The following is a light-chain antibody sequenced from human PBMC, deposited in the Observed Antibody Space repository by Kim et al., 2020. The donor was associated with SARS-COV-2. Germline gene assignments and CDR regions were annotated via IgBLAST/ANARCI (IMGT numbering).Light chain of an antibody. V-gene: IGLV4-69*01. J-gene: IGLJ2*01. CDR2: LNSDGSH. CDR1: SGHSSYA. CDR3: QTWGTVV. Sequence: LGSSVKLTCTLSSGHSSYAIAWHQQQPEKGPRYLMKLNSDGSHSKGDGIPDRFSGSSSGAERYLTISSLQSEDEADYYCQTWGTVVFGGGTQLTVL.